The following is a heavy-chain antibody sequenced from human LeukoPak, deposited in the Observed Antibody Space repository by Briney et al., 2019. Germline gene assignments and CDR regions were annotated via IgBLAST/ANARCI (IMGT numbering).Heavy chain of an antibody. CDR2: IYYSGST. J-gene: IGHJ4*02. D-gene: IGHD3-10*01. Sequence: SQTLSLTCAVSGGSISSGDYYWSWIRQPPGKGLEWIGYIYYSGSTYYNPSLKSRVTISVDTSKNQFSLKLSSVTAADTAVYYCARGRRFTMVRGIHFDYWGQGTLVTVSS. CDR1: GGSISSGDYY. V-gene: IGHV4-30-4*01. CDR3: ARGRRFTMVRGIHFDY.